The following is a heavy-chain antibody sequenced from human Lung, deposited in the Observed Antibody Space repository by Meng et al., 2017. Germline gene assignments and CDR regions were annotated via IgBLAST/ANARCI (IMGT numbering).Heavy chain of an antibody. V-gene: IGHV3-15*01. J-gene: IGHJ4*03. CDR3: SGRVDY. Sequence: GESPKISCTASGFTSSNVWMTWVRQAPGKGLEWIGRMKSNVDGGTVDYAAAVKGRLFISRDDSENTFYLQMNSLETEDTAVYYCSGRVDYWGQGTPVTGAS. CDR2: MKSNVDGGTV. CDR1: GFTSSNVW.